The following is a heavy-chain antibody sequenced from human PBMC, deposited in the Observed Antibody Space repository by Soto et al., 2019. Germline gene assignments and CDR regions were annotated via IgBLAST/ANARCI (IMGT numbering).Heavy chain of an antibody. CDR1: GFTFSTYG. Sequence: GWSLRLSCAASGFTFSTYGMHWVRHIPGKGLQWVAIIWYDGSIKYYADSVKGRFTISRDNSKNTLYLQMNSLRDEDTAVYYCERIDCNGNNSNHYYHSGMDVWGQGTTVTVS. V-gene: IGHV3-33*01. J-gene: IGHJ6*02. CDR3: ERIDCNGNNSNHYYHSGMDV. CDR2: IWYDGSIK. D-gene: IGHD2-15*01.